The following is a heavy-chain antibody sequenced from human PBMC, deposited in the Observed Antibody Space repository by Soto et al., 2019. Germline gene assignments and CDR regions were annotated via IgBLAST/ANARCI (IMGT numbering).Heavy chain of an antibody. CDR2: IVVGSGNT. D-gene: IGHD2-15*01. Sequence: SVKVSCKASGFTFTSSAVQWVRQARGQRLEWIGWIVVGSGNTNYAQKFQERVTITRDMSTSTAYMELSSLRSEDTAVYYCAAERGVVVAATPYYYYGMDVWGQGTTVTVSS. CDR3: AAERGVVVAATPYYYYGMDV. J-gene: IGHJ6*02. CDR1: GFTFTSSA. V-gene: IGHV1-58*01.